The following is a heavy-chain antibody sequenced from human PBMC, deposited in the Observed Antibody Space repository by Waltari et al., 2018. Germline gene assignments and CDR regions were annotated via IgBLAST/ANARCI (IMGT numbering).Heavy chain of an antibody. CDR1: GFTVRNY. Sequence: EVQLVESGGGLIQPGGSLRLSCAASGFTVRNYMSWVRQAPGKGLGWVSVIYTGGSTDYADSVQGLFTISRDNSKNTLYLQMNSLRAEDTAVYYCATSMAVAGKGRGWFDSWGQGTLVTVSS. CDR2: IYTGGST. CDR3: ATSMAVAGKGRGWFDS. D-gene: IGHD6-19*01. J-gene: IGHJ5*01. V-gene: IGHV3-53*01.